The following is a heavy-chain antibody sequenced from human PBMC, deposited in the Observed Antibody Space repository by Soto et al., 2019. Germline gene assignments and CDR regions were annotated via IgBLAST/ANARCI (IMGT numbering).Heavy chain of an antibody. CDR2: ISAHNGNT. J-gene: IGHJ4*02. Sequence: ASVKVSCEASGYTFTSYGISWVRQAPGQGLEWMGWISAHNGNTKYEQKLQGRVTMTTDTSTSTAYMELRSLRSDDTAVYYCARDLGGFPDYWGQGTLVTVSS. D-gene: IGHD5-12*01. CDR1: GYTFTSYG. CDR3: ARDLGGFPDY. V-gene: IGHV1-18*01.